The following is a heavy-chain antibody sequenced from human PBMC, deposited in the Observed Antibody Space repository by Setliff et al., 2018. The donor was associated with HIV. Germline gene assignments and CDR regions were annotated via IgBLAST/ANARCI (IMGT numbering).Heavy chain of an antibody. D-gene: IGHD1-7*01. CDR3: ARDRSTWNYGKNYMDV. CDR1: GGSISSSTYY. CDR2: INHSGST. J-gene: IGHJ6*03. V-gene: IGHV4-39*07. Sequence: PSETLSLTCTVSGGSISSSTYYWGWIRQPPGKGLEWIGEINHSGSTNYNPSLKSRVTISVDTSKNQFSLKLSSVTAADTAVYYCARDRSTWNYGKNYMDVWGKGTTVTVSS.